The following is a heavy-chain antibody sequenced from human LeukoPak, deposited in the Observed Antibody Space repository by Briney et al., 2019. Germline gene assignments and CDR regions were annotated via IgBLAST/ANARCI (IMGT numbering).Heavy chain of an antibody. CDR3: ARDVDSSGWYEYFDY. J-gene: IGHJ4*02. CDR1: AFTLSSYS. D-gene: IGHD6-19*01. Sequence: GGSLRLSCAAYAFTLSSYSMEWDRQAPGKGLEWVSSISSSSSYIYYADSVKGRFTISRDNAKNSLYLQMNSLRAEDTAVYHCARDVDSSGWYEYFDYWGQGTLVTVSS. V-gene: IGHV3-21*01. CDR2: ISSSSSYI.